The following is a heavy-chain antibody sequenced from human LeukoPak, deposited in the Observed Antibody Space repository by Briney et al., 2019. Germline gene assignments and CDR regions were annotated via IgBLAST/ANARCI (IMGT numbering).Heavy chain of an antibody. CDR1: GFTFSSYG. J-gene: IGHJ4*02. CDR2: IWYDGSNK. Sequence: GGSLRLSCAASGFTFSSYGMHWVRQAPGKGLGWVAVIWYDGSNKYYADSVKGRFTISRDNSKNTLYLQMNSLRAEDTAVYYCVRDISNYDFDYWGQGTLVTVSS. V-gene: IGHV3-33*01. D-gene: IGHD4-11*01. CDR3: VRDISNYDFDY.